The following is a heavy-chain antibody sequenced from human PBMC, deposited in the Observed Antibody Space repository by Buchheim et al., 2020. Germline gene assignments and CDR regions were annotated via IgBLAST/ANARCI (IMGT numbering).Heavy chain of an antibody. D-gene: IGHD3-9*01. CDR1: GFTFSTSW. Sequence: EVQLVESGGVLVQTGGSLRLSCAASGFTFSTSWMHWVRQAPGKGLVWVSRMNGDGSTIDYVDSVRGRFTVSRDNAEKTMFLQMNSLRAEDTAVYYCARAAYYRFDYWGHGTL. J-gene: IGHJ4*01. CDR2: MNGDGSTI. CDR3: ARAAYYRFDY. V-gene: IGHV3-74*02.